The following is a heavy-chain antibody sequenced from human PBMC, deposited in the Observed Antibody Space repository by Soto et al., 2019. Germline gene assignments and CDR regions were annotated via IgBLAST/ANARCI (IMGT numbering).Heavy chain of an antibody. J-gene: IGHJ6*02. V-gene: IGHV1-2*04. CDR1: GYTFTGYY. D-gene: IGHD4-17*01. CDR3: ARAGGDYPAGNYYYGMDV. CDR2: INPNSGGT. Sequence: QVQLVQSGAEVKKPGASVKVSCKASGYTFTGYYMHWVRQAPGQGLEWMGWINPNSGGTNYAQKVQGWVTMTRDTSISTAYMELSRLRSDDTAVYYCARAGGDYPAGNYYYGMDVWGQGTTVTVSS.